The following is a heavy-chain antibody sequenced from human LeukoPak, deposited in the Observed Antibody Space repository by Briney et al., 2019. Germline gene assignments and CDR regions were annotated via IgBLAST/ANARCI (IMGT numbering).Heavy chain of an antibody. J-gene: IGHJ4*02. V-gene: IGHV3-66*01. D-gene: IGHD3-10*01. CDR2: IYSGGST. CDR1: GFTVSNNY. Sequence: GGSLRLSCAASGFTVSNNYMSWVRQAPGKGLEWVSVIYSGGSTYYADSVKGRFTISRDNSKNTLYLQMNSLRAEDTAVYYWGSWGLTMVRYWGQGTLVTVSS. CDR3: GSWGLTMVRY.